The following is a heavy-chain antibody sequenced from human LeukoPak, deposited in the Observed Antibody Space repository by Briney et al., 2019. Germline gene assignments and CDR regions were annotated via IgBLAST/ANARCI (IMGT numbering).Heavy chain of an antibody. J-gene: IGHJ4*02. CDR1: GGSISSSSYY. CDR3: SRQVRSSGYYYDY. CDR2: IYYSGST. V-gene: IGHV4-39*01. D-gene: IGHD3-22*01. Sequence: SETLSLTCTVSGGSISSSSYYWGWIRQPPGKGLEWIGSIYYSGSTSHNPSLKSRVTISVDTSKNQFSLKLSSGTAVDTALYYCSRQVRSSGYYYDYWGQGTLVTVSS.